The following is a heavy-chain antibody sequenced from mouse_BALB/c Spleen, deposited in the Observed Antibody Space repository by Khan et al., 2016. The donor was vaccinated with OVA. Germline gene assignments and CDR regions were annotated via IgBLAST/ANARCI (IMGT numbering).Heavy chain of an antibody. V-gene: IGHV9-3-1*01. Sequence: QIQLVQSGPELKKPGETVKISCKASGYTFTNFGMNWVKQAPGQGLKWMGWISTYTGATTCADDFKGRIAFSLGTSASTAYLQINNLKTEDTATEICARQHYVCYVMVYWGQGTSVTVSS. D-gene: IGHD1-1*01. CDR1: GYTFTNFG. CDR3: ARQHYVCYVMVY. CDR2: ISTYTGAT. J-gene: IGHJ4*01.